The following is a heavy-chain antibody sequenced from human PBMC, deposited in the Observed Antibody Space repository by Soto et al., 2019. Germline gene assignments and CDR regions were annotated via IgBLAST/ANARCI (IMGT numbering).Heavy chain of an antibody. V-gene: IGHV3-74*01. D-gene: IGHD3-22*01. Sequence: GGSLRLSCAASGFTFSSYWMHWVRQAPGKGLVWVSRINSDGSSTSYADSVKGRFTISRDNAKNTLYLQMNSLRAEDTAVYYCARVYYYDSSGSRSFDYWGQGTLVTVSS. CDR2: INSDGSST. CDR3: ARVYYYDSSGSRSFDY. CDR1: GFTFSSYW. J-gene: IGHJ4*02.